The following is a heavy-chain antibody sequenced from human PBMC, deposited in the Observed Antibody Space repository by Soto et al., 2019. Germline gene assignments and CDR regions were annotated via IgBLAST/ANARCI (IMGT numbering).Heavy chain of an antibody. CDR3: ARGQEGIVATH. CDR2: VKGGGST. D-gene: IGHD5-12*01. V-gene: IGHV4-34*01. Sequence: QVQLQQWGAGLLKPSETLSLTCTVNGGSLTGYYWSWIRQPPGKGLEWIGEVKGGGSTNYSPSLRGRVSISADTSKNHFSLRLNSVTAADTAVYFCARGQEGIVATHWDQGALVTVSS. CDR1: GGSLTGYY. J-gene: IGHJ4*02.